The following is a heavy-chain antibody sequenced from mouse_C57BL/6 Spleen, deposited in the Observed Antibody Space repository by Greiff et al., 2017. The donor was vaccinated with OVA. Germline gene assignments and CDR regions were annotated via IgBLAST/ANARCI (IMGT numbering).Heavy chain of an antibody. CDR2: IWSGGST. CDR3: ARRGGHWYFDV. CDR1: GFSLTSYG. V-gene: IGHV2-2*01. J-gene: IGHJ1*03. Sequence: VKLVESGPGLVQPSQSLSITCTVSGFSLTSYGVHWVRPSPGKGLEWLGVIWSGGSTDYNAAFISRRSISKDNSKSQVFFKMISLQADDTAIYYCARRGGHWYFDVWGTGTTVTVSS. D-gene: IGHD1-1*02.